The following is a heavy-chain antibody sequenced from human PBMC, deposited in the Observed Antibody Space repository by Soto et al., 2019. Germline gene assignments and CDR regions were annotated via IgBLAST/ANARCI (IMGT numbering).Heavy chain of an antibody. CDR1: GFTFSSYS. CDR2: ISSSSSTI. D-gene: IGHD6-13*01. CDR3: ARDAKAGPYYYYYMDV. V-gene: IGHV3-48*01. Sequence: EVQLVESGGGLVQPGGSLRLSCAASGFTFSSYSMNWVRQAPGKGLEWVSYISSSSSTIYYADSVKGRFTISRDNAKNSLYLQMNSLRAEDTAVYYCARDAKAGPYYYYYMDVWGKGTTVTVSS. J-gene: IGHJ6*03.